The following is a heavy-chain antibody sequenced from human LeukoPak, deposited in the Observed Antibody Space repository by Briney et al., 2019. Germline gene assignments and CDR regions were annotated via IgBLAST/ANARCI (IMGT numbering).Heavy chain of an antibody. CDR2: FYKGDST. Sequence: GGSLRLSCAASGFSVSNSYMYWVRQVPGKGLEWVSFFYKGDSTYYAESVRGRFTISRDNSKNTLYLLMNSLIPEDTAVYYCAREVVSSPSYFDSWGQGTLVTVSS. J-gene: IGHJ4*02. CDR1: GFSVSNSY. CDR3: AREVVSSPSYFDS. D-gene: IGHD2-15*01. V-gene: IGHV3-53*01.